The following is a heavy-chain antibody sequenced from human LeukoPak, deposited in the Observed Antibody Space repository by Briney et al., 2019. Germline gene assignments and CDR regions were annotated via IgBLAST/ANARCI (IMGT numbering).Heavy chain of an antibody. D-gene: IGHD3-22*01. CDR3: ARGPEPGYYYDSSGYYYDY. V-gene: IGHV3-48*03. Sequence: QPGGSLRLSCAASGFTFSSYEMNWVRQAPGKGLEWVSYISSSGSTIYYADSVKGRFTISRDNAKNSLYLQMNSLRAEDTAVYYCARGPEPGYYYDSSGYYYDYWGQGTLVTVSS. J-gene: IGHJ4*02. CDR1: GFTFSSYE. CDR2: ISSSGSTI.